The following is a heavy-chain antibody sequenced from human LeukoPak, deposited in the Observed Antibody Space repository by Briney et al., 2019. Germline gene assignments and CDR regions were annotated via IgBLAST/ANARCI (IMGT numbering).Heavy chain of an antibody. CDR3: VRGAGPGTPSD. Sequence: PGESLRLSCAASGFTFSLSWMHWVRQAPGKGLEWVSSINYDARSRTYADSVKGRLTISRDNAENTLFLQMNSLRVEDSAIYSCVRGAGPGTPSDWGQGILVTVSS. D-gene: IGHD1-1*01. CDR2: INYDARSR. J-gene: IGHJ1*01. CDR1: GFTFSLSW. V-gene: IGHV3-74*01.